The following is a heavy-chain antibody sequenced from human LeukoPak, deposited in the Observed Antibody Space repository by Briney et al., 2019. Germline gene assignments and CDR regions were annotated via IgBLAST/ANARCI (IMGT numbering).Heavy chain of an antibody. J-gene: IGHJ5*02. Sequence: ASVKVSCTASGYTFTSYDINWVRQATGQGLEWMGWMNPNSGNTGYAQKFQGRVTMTRNTSISTAYMELSSLRSEDTAVYYCARVLTMVRGVKRRNWFDPWGQGTLVTVSS. CDR1: GYTFTSYD. V-gene: IGHV1-8*01. CDR2: MNPNSGNT. CDR3: ARVLTMVRGVKRRNWFDP. D-gene: IGHD3-10*01.